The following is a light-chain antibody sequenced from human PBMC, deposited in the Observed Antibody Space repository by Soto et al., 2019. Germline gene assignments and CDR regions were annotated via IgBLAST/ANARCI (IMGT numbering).Light chain of an antibody. Sequence: DIQMTQSPSSLSASVGYMVTITCRASQSIRSYLNWYQKKQGKAPKLLIYAASSLQSGVPSRLSGSGYGTDLTITISSMKTEDFATYYCQQSYNNTPTFGGGTKVDIK. V-gene: IGKV1-39*01. CDR2: AAS. J-gene: IGKJ4*01. CDR1: QSIRSY. CDR3: QQSYNNTPT.